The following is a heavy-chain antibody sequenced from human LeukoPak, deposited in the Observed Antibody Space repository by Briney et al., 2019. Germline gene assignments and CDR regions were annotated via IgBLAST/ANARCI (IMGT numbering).Heavy chain of an antibody. D-gene: IGHD5-18*01. V-gene: IGHV3-48*01. CDR2: ISSSSSTI. J-gene: IGHJ6*03. Sequence: PGGSLRLSCAASGFTFSSYSMNWVRQAPGKGLEWVSYISSSSSTIYYADSVKGRFTISRDNAKNSLYLRMNSLRAEDTAVYYCARDSKGGYSYGSYYYYYMDV. CDR1: GFTFSSYS. CDR3: ARDSKGGYSYGSYYYYYMDV.